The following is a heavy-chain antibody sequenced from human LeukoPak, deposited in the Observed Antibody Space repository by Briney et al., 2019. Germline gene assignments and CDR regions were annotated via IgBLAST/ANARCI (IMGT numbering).Heavy chain of an antibody. CDR1: GFTFNNYG. J-gene: IGHJ4*02. D-gene: IGHD1-7*01. CDR3: ARDRKELLRPSFVDY. Sequence: GRSLRLSCAASGFTFNNYGMHWVRQAPGKGLEWLAVIWSDGSNTYYADSVKGRFTISRDNSKDTLYLQMSSLSAEGTAVYYCARDRKELLRPSFVDYWGQGTLVTVSS. CDR2: IWSDGSNT. V-gene: IGHV3-33*01.